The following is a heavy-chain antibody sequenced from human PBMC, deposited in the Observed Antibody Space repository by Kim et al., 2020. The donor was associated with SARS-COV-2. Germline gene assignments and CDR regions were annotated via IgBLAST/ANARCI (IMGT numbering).Heavy chain of an antibody. J-gene: IGHJ6*02. CDR2: ISAYNGNT. V-gene: IGHV1-18*01. D-gene: IGHD3-10*01. CDR3: ARGEDYYGSGSPYYYYGMDV. CDR1: GYTFTSYG. Sequence: ASVKVSCKASGYTFTSYGISWVRQAPGQGLEWMGWISAYNGNTNYAQKLQGRVTMTTDTSTSTAYMELRSLRSDDTAVYYCARGEDYYGSGSPYYYYGMDVWGQGTTVTVSS.